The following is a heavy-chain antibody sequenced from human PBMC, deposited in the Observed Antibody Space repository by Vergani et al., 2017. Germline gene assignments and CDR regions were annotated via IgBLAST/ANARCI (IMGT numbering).Heavy chain of an antibody. CDR3: ASTTYYYDSSGFDY. J-gene: IGHJ4*02. Sequence: EVQLVESGGGLVQPVRSLRLSCAASGFTFDDYAVHWVRQAPGKGLEWVSGISWNSGSIGYADSVKGRFTISRDNAKNSLYLQMNSLRAEDTALYYCASTTYYYDSSGFDYWGQGTLVTVSS. CDR1: GFTFDDYA. D-gene: IGHD3-22*01. V-gene: IGHV3-9*01. CDR2: ISWNSGSI.